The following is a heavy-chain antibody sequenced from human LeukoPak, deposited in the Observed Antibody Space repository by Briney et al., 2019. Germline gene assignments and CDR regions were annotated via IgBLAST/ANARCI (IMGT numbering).Heavy chain of an antibody. D-gene: IGHD3-22*01. V-gene: IGHV3-30-3*01. Sequence: GGSLRLSCAASGFTFSSYAMHWVRQAPGKGLEWVAVISYDGSNKYYADSVKGRFTISRDNSKNTLYLQMNSLRAEDTAVYYCARGGITMIVVVITPYYYGMDVWGQGTTVTVSS. CDR3: ARGGITMIVVVITPYYYGMDV. CDR2: ISYDGSNK. CDR1: GFTFSSYA. J-gene: IGHJ6*02.